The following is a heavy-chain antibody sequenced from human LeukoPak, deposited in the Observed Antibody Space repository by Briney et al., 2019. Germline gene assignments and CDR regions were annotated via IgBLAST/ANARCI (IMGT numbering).Heavy chain of an antibody. D-gene: IGHD6-13*01. CDR3: ARDLSYSTSPGSMDV. J-gene: IGHJ6*02. CDR2: ISYDGSNK. CDR1: GFTFSSYA. V-gene: IGHV3-30-3*01. Sequence: QPGRSLRLSCAASGFTFSSYAMHWVRQAPGKGLEWVAVISYDGSNKYYADSVKGRFTISRDNSKNTLYLQMNSLRAEDTAVYYCARDLSYSTSPGSMDVWGQGTTVTVSS.